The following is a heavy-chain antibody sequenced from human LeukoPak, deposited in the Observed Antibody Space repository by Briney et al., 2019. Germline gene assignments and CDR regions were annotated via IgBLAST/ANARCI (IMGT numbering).Heavy chain of an antibody. J-gene: IGHJ6*03. V-gene: IGHV1-69*01. CDR1: GGTFSSYA. Sequence: GGSLRLSCEASGGTFSSYAISWVRQAPGQGLEWMGGIIPIFGTANYAQKFQGRVTITADESTSTAYMELSSLRSEDTAVYYCARGPSYYYYYMDVWGKGTTVTVSS. CDR3: ARGPSYYYYYMDV. CDR2: IIPIFGTA.